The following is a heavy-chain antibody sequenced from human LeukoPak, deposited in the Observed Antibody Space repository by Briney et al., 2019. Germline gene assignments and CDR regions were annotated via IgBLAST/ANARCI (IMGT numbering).Heavy chain of an antibody. CDR3: VRIPNSANFPNWFDP. D-gene: IGHD4/OR15-4a*01. CDR2: ISSSSSYI. J-gene: IGHJ5*02. CDR1: GFTFSSYS. V-gene: IGHV3-21*01. Sequence: GGSLRLSCAASGFTFSSYSMNWVRQAPGKGPEWVSSISSSSSYIYYADSVKGRFTISRDNAKNSLYLQMNSLRAEDTAVYYCVRIPNSANFPNWFDPWGQGTLVTVSS.